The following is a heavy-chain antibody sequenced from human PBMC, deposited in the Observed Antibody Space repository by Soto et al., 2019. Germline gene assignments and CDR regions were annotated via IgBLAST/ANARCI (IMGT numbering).Heavy chain of an antibody. CDR2: TYYRSKWYN. CDR1: GDSVSSNSAA. CDR3: ARDVGSSGWYDYYYGMDV. D-gene: IGHD6-19*01. J-gene: IGHJ6*02. V-gene: IGHV6-1*01. Sequence: SQTLSLTCAISGDSVSSNSAAWNWIRQSPPRGLEWLGRTYYRSKWYNDYAVSVKSRITINPDTSKNQFSLQLNSVTPEDTAVYYCARDVGSSGWYDYYYGMDVWGQGTTVTVSS.